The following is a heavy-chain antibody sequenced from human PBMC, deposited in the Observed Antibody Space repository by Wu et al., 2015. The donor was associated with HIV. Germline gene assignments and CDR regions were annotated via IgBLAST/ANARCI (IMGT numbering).Heavy chain of an antibody. CDR3: AREPNNYYGSGTLWY. D-gene: IGHD3-10*01. Sequence: QVQLVQSGAEVKKPGSSVKVSCKASGGTFSSYAISWVRQAPGQGLEWMGGIIPIFGTANYAQKFQGRVTITTDESTSTAYMELSSLRSDDTAVYYCAREPNNYYGSGTLWYWGQGTLVTVSS. J-gene: IGHJ4*02. CDR1: GGTFSSYA. CDR2: IIPIFGTA. V-gene: IGHV1-69*05.